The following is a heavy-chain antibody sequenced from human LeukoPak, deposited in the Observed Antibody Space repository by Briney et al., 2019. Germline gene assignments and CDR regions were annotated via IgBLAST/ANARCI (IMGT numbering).Heavy chain of an antibody. CDR1: GFIYISYG. CDR2: IRHYGNHK. D-gene: IGHD2-15*01. Sequence: GGSLTLTCLSSGFIYISYGANNFLHAPGNGLEAEAFIRHYGNHKNCADSVKGRFTISRDNSKITLYLQMNSMRAQDTAVYYCAPEIPVAATEPVDYWGQGTLVTVSS. V-gene: IGHV3-30*02. J-gene: IGHJ4*02. CDR3: APEIPVAATEPVDY.